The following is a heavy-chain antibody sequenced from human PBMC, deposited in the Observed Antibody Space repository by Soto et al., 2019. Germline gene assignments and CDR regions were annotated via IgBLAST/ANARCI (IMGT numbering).Heavy chain of an antibody. CDR3: ARDQGNYGGTTAWFDP. J-gene: IGHJ5*02. Sequence: QVQLQESGPGLVKPSQTLSLTCTVSGGSISSGGYYWSWIRQHPGKGLEWIGYIYYSGSTYYNPSLKSRVTISVDTSKNQFSLKLSSVTAADTAVYYCARDQGNYGGTTAWFDPWGQGTLVTVSS. V-gene: IGHV4-31*03. CDR2: IYYSGST. D-gene: IGHD4-17*01. CDR1: GGSISSGGYY.